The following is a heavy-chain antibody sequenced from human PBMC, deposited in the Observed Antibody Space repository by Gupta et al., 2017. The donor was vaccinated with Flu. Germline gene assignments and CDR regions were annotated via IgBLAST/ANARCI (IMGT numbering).Heavy chain of an antibody. V-gene: IGHV6-1*01. CDR2: TYFMSKWYN. Sequence: QVQLQQSGPGLVKPSQTLSLTCAISGDSVSSNSASWNWIRQSPSRGLEWLVRTYFMSKWYNDYAVSVKSRITIKPDTSNYQFSLHLSSVTPEDTAVYYCARHSLAFDIWGQGTMVAVSS. CDR1: GDSVSSNSAS. CDR3: ARHSLAFDI. J-gene: IGHJ3*02.